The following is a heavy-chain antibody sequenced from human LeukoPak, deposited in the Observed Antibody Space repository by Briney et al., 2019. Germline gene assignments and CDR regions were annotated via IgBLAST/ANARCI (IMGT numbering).Heavy chain of an antibody. CDR2: ISDDGRDI. Sequence: GTSLRLSCEASGSTFSTFPMHWVRQTPDKGLEWVAVISDDGRDIYYADSVKGRFTISRDNSKNTLYLQMNSLSPEDTAVVYCARVGRVSIYPSYMDVWGKGTTVTVSS. CDR3: ARVGRVSIYPSYMDV. J-gene: IGHJ6*03. D-gene: IGHD6-6*01. CDR1: GSTFSTFP. V-gene: IGHV3-30*04.